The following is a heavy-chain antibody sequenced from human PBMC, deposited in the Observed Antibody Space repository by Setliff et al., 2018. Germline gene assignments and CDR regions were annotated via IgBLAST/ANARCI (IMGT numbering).Heavy chain of an antibody. CDR3: AREKVVVVSTTSYYYYMDV. CDR2: IIPSFGST. D-gene: IGHD2-15*01. V-gene: IGHV1-69*05. J-gene: IGHJ6*03. CDR1: GGTFSSFG. Sequence: ASVKVSCKASGGTFSSFGISWVRQAPGQGLEWMGGIIPSFGSTNFAQEFQGRVTITTDESTNTAYMELSSLSSEDTAVYYCAREKVVVVSTTSYYYYMDVWGKGTTVTVSS.